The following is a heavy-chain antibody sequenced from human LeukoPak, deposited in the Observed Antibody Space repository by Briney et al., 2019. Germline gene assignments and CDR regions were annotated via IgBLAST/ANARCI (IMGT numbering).Heavy chain of an antibody. CDR2: IIPIFGTA. Sequence: ASVKVSCKASGGTFSSYAISWVRQAPGQGLEWMGGIIPIFGTANYAQKFQGRVTITTDESTSTAYMELSRLRSDDTAVYYCARGYYGSGSYYGIDYWGQGTLVTVSS. CDR3: ARGYYGSGSYYGIDY. V-gene: IGHV1-69*05. D-gene: IGHD3-10*01. J-gene: IGHJ4*02. CDR1: GGTFSSYA.